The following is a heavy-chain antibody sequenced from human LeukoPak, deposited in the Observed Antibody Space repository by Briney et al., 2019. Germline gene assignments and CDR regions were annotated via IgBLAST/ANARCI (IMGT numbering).Heavy chain of an antibody. CDR1: GGTFSSYA. D-gene: IGHD3-9*01. J-gene: IGHJ6*03. Sequence: GASVKVSCKASGGTFSSYAISWVRQAPGQGLEWMGGIIPIFGTANYAQKFQGRVTITADKSTSTAYMELSSLRSEDTAVYYCARDRHKRDKTYYDILTGYRNYYYYYMDVWGKGTTVTVSS. CDR3: ARDRHKRDKTYYDILTGYRNYYYYYMDV. V-gene: IGHV1-69*06. CDR2: IIPIFGTA.